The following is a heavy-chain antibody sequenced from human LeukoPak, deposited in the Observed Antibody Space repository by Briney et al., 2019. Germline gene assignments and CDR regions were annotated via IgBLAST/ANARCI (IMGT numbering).Heavy chain of an antibody. J-gene: IGHJ4*02. Sequence: SETLSLTCIVSGYSISSGYYWGWIRQPPGKGLEWIGSIYQSGSTYYNPSLKSRVAISVDTSKNQFSLKLSSVTAADTAVYYCGSSGFTWHYFDYWGQGTLVTVSS. CDR2: IYQSGST. V-gene: IGHV4-38-2*02. CDR1: GYSISSGYY. D-gene: IGHD3-22*01. CDR3: GSSGFTWHYFDY.